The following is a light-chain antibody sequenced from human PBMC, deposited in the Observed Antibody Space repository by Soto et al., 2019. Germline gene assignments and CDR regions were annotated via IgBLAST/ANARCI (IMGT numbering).Light chain of an antibody. V-gene: IGKV3D-20*02. Sequence: EIVMTQSPATLSLSPGERATLSCRASQSVSSSYLSWYQQKPGQAPRLLIYGASIRATGIPDRFSGSGSGTDFTLTISRLEPEDFAVYYCQQRSNWPPLSFGGGTKVDIK. CDR1: QSVSSSY. CDR2: GAS. CDR3: QQRSNWPPLS. J-gene: IGKJ4*01.